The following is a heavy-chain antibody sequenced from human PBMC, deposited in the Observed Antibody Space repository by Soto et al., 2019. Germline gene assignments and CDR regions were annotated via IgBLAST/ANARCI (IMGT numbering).Heavy chain of an antibody. J-gene: IGHJ4*02. V-gene: IGHV4-31*03. CDR3: ARGGVHTYVHY. CDR2: IYPSGHA. Sequence: QVQLQESGPGMVEPSETLSLTCTVAGDPIRRGNFNWGWTRQHPGKGLEWIGFIYPSGHAYYNTSLKSRLTISIDTSRNQFSLKLTSLTAAHTATYFCARGGVHTYVHYWGQGILGTVS. CDR1: GDPIRRGNFN. D-gene: IGHD3-16*01.